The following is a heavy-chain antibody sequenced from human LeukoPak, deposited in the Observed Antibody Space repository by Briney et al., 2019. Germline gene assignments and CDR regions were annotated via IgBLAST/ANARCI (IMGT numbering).Heavy chain of an antibody. CDR1: GFTFSSYS. Sequence: GGSLRLSCAASGFTFSSYSMNWVRQAPGKGLEWVSSISSSSSYIYYADSVKGRFTISRDNAKNSLYLQMNSLRAEDTAVYYCARVTMVRGVMTVHFDYWGLGTLVTVSS. D-gene: IGHD3-10*01. CDR3: ARVTMVRGVMTVHFDY. J-gene: IGHJ4*02. V-gene: IGHV3-21*01. CDR2: ISSSSSYI.